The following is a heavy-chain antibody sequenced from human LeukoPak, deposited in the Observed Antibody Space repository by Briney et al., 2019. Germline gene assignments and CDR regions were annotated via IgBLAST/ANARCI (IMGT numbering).Heavy chain of an antibody. J-gene: IGHJ4*02. Sequence: GGSLRLSCAASGFTFSSYGMHWVRQAPGKGLEWVAVIWYDGSNKYYADSVKGRFTISRDNSKNTLYLQMNSLRAEDTAVYYCARDTGTGSGWYFDYWGQGTLVTVSS. V-gene: IGHV3-33*01. CDR3: ARDTGTGSGWYFDY. D-gene: IGHD6-19*01. CDR1: GFTFSSYG. CDR2: IWYDGSNK.